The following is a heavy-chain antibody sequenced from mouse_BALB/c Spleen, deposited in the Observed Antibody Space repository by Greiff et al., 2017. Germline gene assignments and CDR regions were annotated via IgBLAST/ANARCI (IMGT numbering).Heavy chain of an antibody. Sequence: VQLKESGGGLVQPGGSRKLSCAASGFTFSSFGMHWVRQAPEKGLEWVAYISSGSSTIYYADTVKGRFTISRDNPKNTLFLQMTSLRSEDTAMYYCARENFLYAMDYWGQGTSVTVSS. CDR1: GFTFSSFG. CDR2: ISSGSSTI. CDR3: ARENFLYAMDY. V-gene: IGHV5-17*02. J-gene: IGHJ4*01.